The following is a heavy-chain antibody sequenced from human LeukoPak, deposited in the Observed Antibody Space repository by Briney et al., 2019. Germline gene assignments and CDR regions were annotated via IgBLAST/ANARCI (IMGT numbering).Heavy chain of an antibody. Sequence: ASVKVSCRASGGTCSSYAISWVRRAPGGGREWMGRIIPILGIANYAQKFQGRVMITGDTSTTTASMELRSLSSEDTAVYYCASGGSSSWYLFGMDVWGQGTTVTVSS. CDR3: ASGGSSSWYLFGMDV. CDR1: GGTCSSYA. D-gene: IGHD6-13*01. J-gene: IGHJ6*02. V-gene: IGHV1-69*04. CDR2: IIPILGIA.